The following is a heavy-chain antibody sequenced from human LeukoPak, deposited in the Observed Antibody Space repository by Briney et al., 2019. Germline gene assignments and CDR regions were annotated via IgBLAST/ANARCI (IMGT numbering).Heavy chain of an antibody. D-gene: IGHD1-26*01. CDR3: APRIVGATVVDL. CDR2: ISGSGGST. Sequence: GGSLRLSCAASGFTFSSYAMSWVRQAPGKGLEWVSAISGSGGSTYYADSVKGRFTISRDNSKNTLYLQMNSLRAEDTAVYYCAPRIVGATVVDLWGRGTLVTVSS. J-gene: IGHJ2*01. V-gene: IGHV3-23*01. CDR1: GFTFSSYA.